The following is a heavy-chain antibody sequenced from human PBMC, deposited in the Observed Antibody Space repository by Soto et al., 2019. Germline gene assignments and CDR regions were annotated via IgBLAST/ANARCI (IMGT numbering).Heavy chain of an antibody. CDR1: GFTFSSYS. CDR2: ISSSSSYI. Sequence: GGSLRLSCAASGFTFSSYSMNWVRQAPGKGLEWASSISSSSSYIYYADAVKGRFTISRDNAKNSLYLQMNSLRAEDTAVYYCVTINSSGYNYWGQGTLVTVSS. J-gene: IGHJ4*02. CDR3: VTINSSGYNY. V-gene: IGHV3-21*01. D-gene: IGHD3-22*01.